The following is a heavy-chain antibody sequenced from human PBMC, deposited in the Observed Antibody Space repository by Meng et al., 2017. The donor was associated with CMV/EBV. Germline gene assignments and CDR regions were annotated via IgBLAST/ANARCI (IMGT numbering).Heavy chain of an antibody. CDR2: ISSSSSYI. V-gene: IGHV3-21*01. CDR3: ARDGSSYGMDV. J-gene: IGHJ6*02. Sequence: GESLKISCAASGFTFSSYSMNWVRQAPGKGLEWVSSISSSSSYIYYADSVKGRFTISRDNAKNSLYLQMNSLRAEDTAVYYCARDGSSYGMDVWSQGTTVTVSS. CDR1: GFTFSSYS.